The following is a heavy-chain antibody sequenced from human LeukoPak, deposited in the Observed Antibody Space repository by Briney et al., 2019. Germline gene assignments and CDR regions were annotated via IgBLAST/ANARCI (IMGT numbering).Heavy chain of an antibody. V-gene: IGHV3-30*02. J-gene: IGHJ4*02. CDR2: IRYDGSNK. D-gene: IGHD3-10*01. CDR3: AKDSQRIWFGELLY. CDR1: EFTFSSYG. Sequence: GGSLRLSCAASEFTFSSYGMHWVRQAPGKGLEWVAFIRYDGSNKYYADSVKGRFTISRDNSKNTLYLQMNSLRAEDTAVYYCAKDSQRIWFGELLYWGQGTLVTVSS.